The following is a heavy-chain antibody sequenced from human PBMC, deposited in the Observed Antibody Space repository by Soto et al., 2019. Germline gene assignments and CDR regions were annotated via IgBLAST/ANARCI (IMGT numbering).Heavy chain of an antibody. D-gene: IGHD2-15*01. Sequence: GGSLRLSCAASGFTLSSYVMNWVRHVPGKGLEWVAYISSSGSTIYYADSVKVRFTLSRDNATNSLYLQMNRRRPGDTAAHYYARARSGGYGKGYYFYYDCLQVWGQGNTVTVSS. V-gene: IGHV3-48*03. CDR1: GFTLSSYV. CDR2: ISSSGSTI. CDR3: ARARSGGYGKGYYFYYDCLQV. J-gene: IGHJ6*02.